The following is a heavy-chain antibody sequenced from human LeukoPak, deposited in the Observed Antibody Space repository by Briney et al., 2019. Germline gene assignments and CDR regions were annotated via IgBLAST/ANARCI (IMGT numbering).Heavy chain of an antibody. J-gene: IGHJ6*03. CDR3: ARDQWLQSDYYMDV. D-gene: IGHD5-18*01. V-gene: IGHV3-21*01. CDR1: GFTFSSYS. Sequence: PGGSLRLSCAASGFTFSSYSMNWVRQAPGKGLELVSFISSSSSYIYYADSMKGRFTISRDNAKNSLYLQMNSLRAEDTAVYYCARDQWLQSDYYMDVRGKGTTVTVSS. CDR2: ISSSSSYI.